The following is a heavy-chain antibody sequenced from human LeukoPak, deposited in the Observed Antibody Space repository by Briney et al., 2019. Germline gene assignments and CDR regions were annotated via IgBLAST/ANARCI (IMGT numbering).Heavy chain of an antibody. Sequence: AGGSLRLSCAASGFTFSSYWMHWVRQSPGKGLVWVSRIKSDESDTTFADSVKGRFTISRDNAKNTLYLQMNSLRAEDTAVYYCGRELDWLPTLDYWGQGTLVTVSS. D-gene: IGHD3-9*01. J-gene: IGHJ4*02. CDR3: GRELDWLPTLDY. CDR2: IKSDESDT. V-gene: IGHV3-74*01. CDR1: GFTFSSYW.